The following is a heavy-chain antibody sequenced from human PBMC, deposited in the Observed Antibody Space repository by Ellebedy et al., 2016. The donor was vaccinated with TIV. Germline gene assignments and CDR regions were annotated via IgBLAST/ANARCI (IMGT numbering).Heavy chain of an antibody. Sequence: SETLSLXXTVSGGSISSSSYYWGWIRQPPGKGLEWIGSIYYSGSTYYNPSLKSRVTISVDTSKNQFSLKLSSVTAADTAVYYCASRWGIAAARPAWGQGTLVTVSS. V-gene: IGHV4-39*01. CDR1: GGSISSSSYY. J-gene: IGHJ4*02. CDR2: IYYSGST. CDR3: ASRWGIAAARPA. D-gene: IGHD6-13*01.